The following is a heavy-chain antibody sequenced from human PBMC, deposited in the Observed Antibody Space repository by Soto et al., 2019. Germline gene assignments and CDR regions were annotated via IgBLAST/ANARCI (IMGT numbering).Heavy chain of an antibody. CDR2: IYYSGET. Sequence: QVQLQESGPGLVKPSETLSLTCTVSGDSISRYYWSWIRLSPGKGLEWIGYIYYSGETNYNPSVKSGVTISVDRTKSQSSLKLSSVTAADTAVYYCARDQGREFLKGSGMDGWGQGNTVTVSS. CDR3: ARDQGREFLKGSGMDG. J-gene: IGHJ6*02. V-gene: IGHV4-59*01. CDR1: GDSISRYY. D-gene: IGHD3-10*01.